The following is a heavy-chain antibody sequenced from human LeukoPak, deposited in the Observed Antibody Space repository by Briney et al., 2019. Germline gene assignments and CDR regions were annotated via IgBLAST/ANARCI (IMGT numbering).Heavy chain of an antibody. CDR3: ATLGQQRADY. CDR1: GGSISSYY. CDR2: VSTSGST. V-gene: IGHV4-4*07. J-gene: IGHJ4*02. D-gene: IGHD3-16*01. Sequence: SETLSLTCTVFGGSISSYYWSWVRQPAGEGLEWIGRVSTSGSTDYNPSLESRLTMSIDTSKNLFSLNLNSVTAADSAVYYCATLGQQRADYWGQGTLVTVSS.